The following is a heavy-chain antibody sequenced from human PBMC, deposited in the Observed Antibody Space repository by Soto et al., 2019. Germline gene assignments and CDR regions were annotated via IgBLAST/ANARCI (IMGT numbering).Heavy chain of an antibody. CDR3: ARQADYVLRYFAVEHGLYYFDY. CDR1: GGSISSSSYY. Sequence: SETLSLTCTVSGGSISSSSYYWGWIRQPPGKGLEWIGSIYYSGSTYYNPSLKSRVTISVDTSKNQFSLKLSSVTAADTAVYYCARQADYVLRYFAVEHGLYYFDYWGQGTLVTVSS. J-gene: IGHJ4*02. D-gene: IGHD3-9*01. CDR2: IYYSGST. V-gene: IGHV4-39*01.